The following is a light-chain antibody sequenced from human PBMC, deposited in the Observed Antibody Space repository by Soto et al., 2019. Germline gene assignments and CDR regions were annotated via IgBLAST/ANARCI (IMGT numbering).Light chain of an antibody. CDR3: QQRSNSIT. Sequence: DIVFTQSPATRSLSPGERATLYCGASQSVNSDLAWFQQKPGQAPRLLIYEISNRATGIPARFSGSGSGTDFTLTISSLEPEDFAVYYCQQRSNSITFGQGTRLEI. J-gene: IGKJ5*01. V-gene: IGKV3-11*01. CDR2: EIS. CDR1: QSVNSD.